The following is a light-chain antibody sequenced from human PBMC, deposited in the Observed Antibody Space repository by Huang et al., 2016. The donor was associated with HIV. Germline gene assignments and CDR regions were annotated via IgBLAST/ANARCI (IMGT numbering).Light chain of an antibody. CDR2: GVS. V-gene: IGKV3-15*01. CDR1: QSLSSQ. Sequence: IVMTQSPATLSVSPGERVTLSCRASQSLSSQLAWYQQKRGQAPRLLIYGVSNRATDIPARFNGSGSGTDFTLTINSLQSEDFATYYCQQYNDWPLTFGQGTEVEIK. J-gene: IGKJ1*01. CDR3: QQYNDWPLT.